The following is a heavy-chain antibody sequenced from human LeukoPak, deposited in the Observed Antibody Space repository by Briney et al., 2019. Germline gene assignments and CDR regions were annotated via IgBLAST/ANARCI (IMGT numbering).Heavy chain of an antibody. D-gene: IGHD3-22*01. CDR1: GFTFSSHW. V-gene: IGHV3-9*01. J-gene: IGHJ4*02. CDR2: ISWNSGSI. CDR3: AKDMFHYYDSSGSIDY. Sequence: PGGSLRLSCTGSGFTFSSHWMSWVRQAPGKGLEWVSGISWNSGSIGYADSVKGRFTISRDNAKNSLYLQMNSLRAEDTALYYCAKDMFHYYDSSGSIDYWGQGTLVTVSS.